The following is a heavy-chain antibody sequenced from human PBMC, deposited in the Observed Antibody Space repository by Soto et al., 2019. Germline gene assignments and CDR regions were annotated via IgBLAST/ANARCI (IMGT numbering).Heavy chain of an antibody. Sequence: SETLSLTCTVSGGSISSGSHYWSWIRQHPGKGLEWIGYISYTGGSYYNPSLKSRVSISADTSENLISLRLSSVTAADTAIYYCASGNYDFLTGYSTFAYWGQGTLVTVSS. V-gene: IGHV4-31*03. CDR1: GGSISSGSHY. D-gene: IGHD3-9*01. J-gene: IGHJ4*02. CDR2: ISYTGGS. CDR3: ASGNYDFLTGYSTFAY.